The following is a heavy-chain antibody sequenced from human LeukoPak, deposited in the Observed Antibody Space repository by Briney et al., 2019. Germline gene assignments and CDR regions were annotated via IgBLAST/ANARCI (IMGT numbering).Heavy chain of an antibody. CDR1: GGTFSSYA. CDR2: IIPIFGTA. V-gene: IGHV1-69*13. D-gene: IGHD3-10*01. CDR3: AKDKDSGDLGY. J-gene: IGHJ4*02. Sequence: ASVKVSCKASGGTFSSYAISWVRQAPGQGLEWMGGIIPIFGTANYAQKFQGRVTITADESTSTAYMELSSLRSEDTAVYYCAKDKDSGDLGYWGQGTLVTVSS.